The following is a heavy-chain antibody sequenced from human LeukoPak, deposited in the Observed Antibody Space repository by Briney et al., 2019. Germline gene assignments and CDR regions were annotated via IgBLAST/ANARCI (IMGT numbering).Heavy chain of an antibody. Sequence: GGSLRLSCAASGFTFSSYAMSWVRQAPGKGLEWVSAISGSGGSTYYADSVKGRFTISRDSSKNTLYLQMNSLRAEDTAVYYCARSSGIHYSSSTYYYCGMDVWGQGTTVTVSS. J-gene: IGHJ6*02. CDR3: ARSSGIHYSSSTYYYCGMDV. V-gene: IGHV3-23*01. CDR2: ISGSGGST. D-gene: IGHD6-19*01. CDR1: GFTFSSYA.